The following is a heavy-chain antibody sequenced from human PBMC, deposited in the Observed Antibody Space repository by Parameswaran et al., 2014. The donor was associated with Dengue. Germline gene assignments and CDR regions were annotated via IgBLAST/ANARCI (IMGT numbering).Heavy chain of an antibody. CDR2: IYYSGST. J-gene: IGHJ4*02. Sequence: LRLSCTVSGGSISSSSYYWGWIRQPPGKGLEWIGSIYYSGSTYYNPSLKSRVTISVDTSKNQFSLKLSSVTAADTAVYYCAKGGNSNFDYWGQGTRGHRLL. CDR3: AKGGNSNFDY. D-gene: IGHD4-23*01. V-gene: IGHV4-39*07. CDR1: GGSISSSSYY.